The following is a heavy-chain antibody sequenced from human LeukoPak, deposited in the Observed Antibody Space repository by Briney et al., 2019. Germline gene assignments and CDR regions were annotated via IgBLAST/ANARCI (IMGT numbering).Heavy chain of an antibody. Sequence: SGRSLRLSCAASGFTFDDYAMHRVRQAPGKGLEWVSGISWNSGSIGYADSVKGRFTISRDHAKNSLYLQMNSLRAEDMALYYCAKGVGSVFDLWGRGTLVTVSS. V-gene: IGHV3-9*03. D-gene: IGHD1-26*01. CDR2: ISWNSGSI. J-gene: IGHJ2*01. CDR1: GFTFDDYA. CDR3: AKGVGSVFDL.